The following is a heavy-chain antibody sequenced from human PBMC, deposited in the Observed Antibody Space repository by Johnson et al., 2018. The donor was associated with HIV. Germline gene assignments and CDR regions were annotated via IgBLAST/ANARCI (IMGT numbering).Heavy chain of an antibody. Sequence: VQLVESGGGVVQPGRSLRLSCAASGFTFSDYYMSWVRQAPGKGLEWVSNIRASGGGTYYADSVKGRFAISRDKAKNTLHLQMNSLRAEDTAVYYCAKDLRRCSGSYSDAFDIWGQGTMVTVSS. CDR2: IRASGGGT. D-gene: IGHD1-26*01. CDR3: AKDLRRCSGSYSDAFDI. CDR1: GFTFSDYY. J-gene: IGHJ3*02. V-gene: IGHV3-23*04.